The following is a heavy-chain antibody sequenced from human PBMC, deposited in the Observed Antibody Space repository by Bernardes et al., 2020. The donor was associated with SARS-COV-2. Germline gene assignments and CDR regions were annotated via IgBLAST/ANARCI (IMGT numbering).Heavy chain of an antibody. Sequence: SESLSLTCTVSGCSISSGSYYWNWMRQPAGKGLECIGRIYTSGSTNYNPSLKSRVTITVDTSKNQFSLTLSSVTAADTAVYYCAREVVGGRWLKYGMDVWGQGTTVTVSS. CDR2: IYTSGST. D-gene: IGHD1-26*01. J-gene: IGHJ6*02. V-gene: IGHV4-61*02. CDR3: AREVVGGRWLKYGMDV. CDR1: GCSISSGSYY.